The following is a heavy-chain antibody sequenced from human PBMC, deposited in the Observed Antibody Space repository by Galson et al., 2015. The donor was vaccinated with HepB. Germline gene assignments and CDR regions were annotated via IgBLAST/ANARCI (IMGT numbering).Heavy chain of an antibody. CDR3: ATGGDYYSFSY. V-gene: IGHV3-74*03. J-gene: IGHJ4*02. Sequence: SLRLSCAVSGLTFSNYWLHWVRHVPGKGLLWVSHINIAGSTTVYADSVEGRFTISRDNDKNTLYLQMNSLRVDDTAVYYCATGGDYYSFSYWGQGTLVTVSS. CDR1: GLTFSNYW. D-gene: IGHD4-17*01. CDR2: INIAGSTT.